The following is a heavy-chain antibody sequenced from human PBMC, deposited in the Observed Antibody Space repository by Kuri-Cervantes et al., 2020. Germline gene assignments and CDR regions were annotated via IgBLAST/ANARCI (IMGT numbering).Heavy chain of an antibody. Sequence: SETLSLTCTVSGGSINVYYWNWLRLPPGKRLEWIGYIYHSGSTNYNPSLQSRVTISIDTSKNQFSLKLSSVTAADTAVYYCARFMYFYDSPDYWGQGTLVTVSS. V-gene: IGHV4-59*01. CDR3: ARFMYFYDSPDY. CDR2: IYHSGST. CDR1: GGSINVYY. D-gene: IGHD3-22*01. J-gene: IGHJ4*02.